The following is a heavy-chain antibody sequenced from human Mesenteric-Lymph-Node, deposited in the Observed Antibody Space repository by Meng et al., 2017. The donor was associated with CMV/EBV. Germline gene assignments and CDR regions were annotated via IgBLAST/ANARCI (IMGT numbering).Heavy chain of an antibody. CDR3: AREGGLGSRGFYFDY. CDR1: GFTFSSYE. J-gene: IGHJ4*02. D-gene: IGHD1-26*01. V-gene: IGHV3-48*03. CDR2: ISGSGDII. Sequence: GESLKISCAASGFTFSSYEMNWVRQAPGKGLEWVSYISGSGDIIYYGESVKGRFTISRDNAKNSLYLQMNSLRVEDTAVYYCAREGGLGSRGFYFDYWGQGTVVTVSS.